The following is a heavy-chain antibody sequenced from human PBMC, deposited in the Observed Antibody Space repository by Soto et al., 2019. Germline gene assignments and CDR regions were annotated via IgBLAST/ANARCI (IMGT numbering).Heavy chain of an antibody. Sequence: ESGGGLIQPGGSLRLSCAASGFTISNNYMSWVRQAPGKGLEWVSVIYSGGRTDYADSVKGRFTISRDNSKNTVYLQMNSLRAEDTAEYYCARGRDGYNFLYEPTWGQGTPVTVSS. J-gene: IGHJ4*02. CDR1: GFTISNNY. CDR3: ARGRDGYNFLYEPT. D-gene: IGHD5-12*01. CDR2: IYSGGRT. V-gene: IGHV3-53*01.